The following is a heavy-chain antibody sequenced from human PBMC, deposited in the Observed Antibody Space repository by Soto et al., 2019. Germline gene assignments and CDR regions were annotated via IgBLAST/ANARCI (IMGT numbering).Heavy chain of an antibody. D-gene: IGHD2-2*01. Sequence: SGPTLVNPTKTLTLTCTFSGFSLNTSGMGVGWIRQPPGTALEWLALIYWNDDKRYRPSLNSRLTIAKDTSKSQVVLTVTNVDPVDTATYYCEHTKIVVVPAATHNFDDWGQGILVTVSS. J-gene: IGHJ4*01. CDR2: IYWNDDK. V-gene: IGHV2-5*01. CDR1: GFSLNTSGMG. CDR3: EHTKIVVVPAATHNFDD.